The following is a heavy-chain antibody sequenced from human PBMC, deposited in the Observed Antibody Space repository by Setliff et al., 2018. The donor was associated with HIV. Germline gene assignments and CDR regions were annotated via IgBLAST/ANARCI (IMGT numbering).Heavy chain of an antibody. D-gene: IGHD3-22*01. J-gene: IGHJ3*02. CDR1: GGSISSSSYY. Sequence: SQTLSLTCTVSGGSISSSSYYWGWIRQPPGKGLEWIGSIYYSGDSDFNPSLKSRVTMSVDTSKNQFSLKLSSVTAADTAVYYCATGNYYDSSGYDAFDIWGQGTMVTVSS. CDR3: ATGNYYDSSGYDAFDI. CDR2: IYYSGDS. V-gene: IGHV4-39*07.